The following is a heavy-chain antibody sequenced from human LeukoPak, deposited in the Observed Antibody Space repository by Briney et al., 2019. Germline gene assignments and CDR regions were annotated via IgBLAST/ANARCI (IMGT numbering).Heavy chain of an antibody. J-gene: IGHJ4*02. CDR2: IKQDGSEK. Sequence: GGSLRLSCAASGFTFSSYWMSWVRQAPGKGLEWVANIKQDGSEKYYVDSVKGRFTISRDNAKNSLYLQMNSPRAEDTAVYYCARETYYYGSGSENYDYWGQGTLVTVSS. D-gene: IGHD3-10*01. V-gene: IGHV3-7*01. CDR3: ARETYYYGSGSENYDY. CDR1: GFTFSSYW.